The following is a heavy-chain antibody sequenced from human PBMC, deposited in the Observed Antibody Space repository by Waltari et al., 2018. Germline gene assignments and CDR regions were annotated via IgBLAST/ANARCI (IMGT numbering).Heavy chain of an antibody. CDR1: GYTFTSYA. D-gene: IGHD3-3*01. Sequence: QVQLVQSGAEVKKPGASVKVSCKASGYTFTSYAMHWVRLAPGQRLEWKGWINAGNGNTKYSQKFQGRVTITRDTSASTAYMELSSLRSEDTAVYYCAREGTHYDFWSGLHWGYYGMDVWGQGTTVTVSS. J-gene: IGHJ6*02. CDR3: AREGTHYDFWSGLHWGYYGMDV. V-gene: IGHV1-3*01. CDR2: INAGNGNT.